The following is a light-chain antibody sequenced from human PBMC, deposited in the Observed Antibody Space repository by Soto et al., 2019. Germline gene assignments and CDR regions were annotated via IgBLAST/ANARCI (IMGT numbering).Light chain of an antibody. CDR2: AAS. CDR3: HQLKSYPLT. CDR1: QGINSY. V-gene: IGKV1-9*01. J-gene: IGKJ4*01. Sequence: DIQLTQSPSFLSASVGDRVTITCRASQGINSYVAWYPQKSGKAPKLLIYAASTLQSGVPSRFSGSGSGTEFTLTISSLQPEDFAIYHCHQLKSYPLTFGGGNKVEIK.